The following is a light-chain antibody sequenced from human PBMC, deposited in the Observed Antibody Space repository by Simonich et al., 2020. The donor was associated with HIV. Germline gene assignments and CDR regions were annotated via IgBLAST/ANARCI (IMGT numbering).Light chain of an antibody. CDR3: QQYNSYWT. V-gene: IGKV1-5*03. CDR2: KAS. Sequence: DIQMTQSPSTLSASVGDSVTITCRASQSISSWLAWYQQKSGKAPKLLIYKASSLKSGVPSRFSGSGSGTEFTLTISSLQPDDFATYYCQQYNSYWTFGQGTKVEIK. CDR1: QSISSW. J-gene: IGKJ1*01.